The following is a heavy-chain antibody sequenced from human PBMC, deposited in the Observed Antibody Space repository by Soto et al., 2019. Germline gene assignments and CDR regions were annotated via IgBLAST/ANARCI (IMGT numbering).Heavy chain of an antibody. J-gene: IGHJ4*02. D-gene: IGHD3-3*01. CDR3: ARDLDELQFGVVIHPVGY. CDR1: GYTFTSYG. Sequence: QVQLVQSGAEVKKPGASVKVSCKASGYTFTSYGISWVRQAPGQGLEWMGWISAYNGNTNYAQKLQGRVTMTTDTSTSTAYMELRRLRSDDTAVYYCARDLDELQFGVVIHPVGYWGQGTLVTVSS. V-gene: IGHV1-18*01. CDR2: ISAYNGNT.